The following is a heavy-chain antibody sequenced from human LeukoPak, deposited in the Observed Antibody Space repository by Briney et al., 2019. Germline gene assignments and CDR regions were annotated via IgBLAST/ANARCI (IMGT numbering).Heavy chain of an antibody. J-gene: IGHJ6*02. V-gene: IGHV3-30-3*01. CDR3: ARVGMTRFYYGMDV. CDR1: GFTFSSYA. D-gene: IGHD3-16*01. CDR2: ISYDGSNK. Sequence: PGGSLRLSCAASGFTFSSYAMHWVRQAPGKGLEWVAVISYDGSNKYYADSVKGRFTISRDNSKNTLYLQMNSLRAEVTAVYYCARVGMTRFYYGMDVWGQGTTVTVSS.